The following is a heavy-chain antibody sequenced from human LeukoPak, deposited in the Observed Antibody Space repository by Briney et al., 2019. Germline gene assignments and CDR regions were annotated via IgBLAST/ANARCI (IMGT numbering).Heavy chain of an antibody. CDR1: GYTFTSSG. J-gene: IGHJ4*02. Sequence: ASVKVSCKASGYTFTSSGISWVRQAPGQGLEWMGWISTYTSYSKYAQNLQGRVTMTADTSTSTAYMELSSLRSDDTAVYYCAKNSSGGYSDYWGQGTLVTVSS. D-gene: IGHD6-19*01. CDR3: AKNSSGGYSDY. CDR2: ISTYTSYS. V-gene: IGHV1-18*01.